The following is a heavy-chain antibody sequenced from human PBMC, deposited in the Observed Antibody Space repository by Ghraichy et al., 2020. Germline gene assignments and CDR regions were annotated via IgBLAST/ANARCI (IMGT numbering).Heavy chain of an antibody. CDR3: AKSVRLRGIGPGYYYYGMDV. Sequence: GESLNISCAASGFTFSSYAMSWVRQAPGKGLEWVSAISGSGGSTYYADSVKGRFTISRDNSKNTLYLQMNSLRAEDTAVYYCAKSVRLRGIGPGYYYYGMDVWGQGTTVTVSS. J-gene: IGHJ6*02. D-gene: IGHD1-26*01. CDR2: ISGSGGST. V-gene: IGHV3-23*01. CDR1: GFTFSSYA.